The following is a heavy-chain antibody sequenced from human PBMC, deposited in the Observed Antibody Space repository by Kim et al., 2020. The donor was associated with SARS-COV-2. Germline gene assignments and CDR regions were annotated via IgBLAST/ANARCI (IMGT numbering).Heavy chain of an antibody. CDR1: GGSISSGGYY. Sequence: SETLSLTCTVSGGSISSGGYYWSWIRQHPGKGLEWIGYIYYSGSTYYNPSLKSRVTISVDTSKNQFSLKLSSVTAADTAVYYCARARITMIVVDAFDIWGHGTMVTVSS. V-gene: IGHV4-31*03. D-gene: IGHD3-22*01. CDR3: ARARITMIVVDAFDI. CDR2: IYYSGST. J-gene: IGHJ3*02.